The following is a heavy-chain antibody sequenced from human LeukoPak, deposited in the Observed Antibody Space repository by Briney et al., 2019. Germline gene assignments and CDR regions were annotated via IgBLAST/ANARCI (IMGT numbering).Heavy chain of an antibody. CDR3: ARDRRLFGGSGWYYMDV. D-gene: IGHD6-19*01. Sequence: SETLSLTCTVSGGSISSYYWSWLRQPPGKGLGWIGYMFHSGTTNYNPSLKSRVTMSIDTSKNLFSLKLSSVTAADTAVYYCARDRRLFGGSGWYYMDVWGKGTTVTVSS. CDR1: GGSISSYY. CDR2: MFHSGTT. V-gene: IGHV4-59*01. J-gene: IGHJ6*03.